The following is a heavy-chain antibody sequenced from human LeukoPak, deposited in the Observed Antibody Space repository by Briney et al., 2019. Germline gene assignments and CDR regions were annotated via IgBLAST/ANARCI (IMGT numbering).Heavy chain of an antibody. CDR2: IYYSGST. CDR1: GGSISSSSYY. CDR3: ARHEYSSSSPFDY. Sequence: PSETLSLTCTVSGGSISSSSYYWGWIRQPPGKGLEWIGSIYYSGSTYYNPSLKSRVTISVDTSKNQFSLKLSSVTAADTAVYYCARHEYSSSSPFDYWGQGTLVTVSS. D-gene: IGHD6-6*01. V-gene: IGHV4-39*01. J-gene: IGHJ4*02.